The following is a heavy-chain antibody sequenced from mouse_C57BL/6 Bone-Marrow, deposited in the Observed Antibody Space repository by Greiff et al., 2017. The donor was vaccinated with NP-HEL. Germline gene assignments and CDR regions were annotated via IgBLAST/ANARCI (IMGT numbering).Heavy chain of an antibody. CDR2: INPSSGYT. CDR3: ARKYWTGTGYFDV. Sequence: QVQLKESGAELARPGASVKMSCKASGYTFTSYTMHWVKQRPGQGLEWIGYINPSSGYTKYNQKFKDKATWTADKSSSTAYMQLSSLTSEDSAVYYCARKYWTGTGYFDVWGTGTTVTVSS. D-gene: IGHD4-1*01. CDR1: GYTFTSYT. J-gene: IGHJ1*03. V-gene: IGHV1-4*01.